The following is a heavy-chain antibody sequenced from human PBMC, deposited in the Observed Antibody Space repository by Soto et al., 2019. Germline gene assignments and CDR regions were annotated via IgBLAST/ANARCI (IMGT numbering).Heavy chain of an antibody. D-gene: IGHD6-6*01. CDR1: GFTFSNFA. J-gene: IGHJ4*02. CDR2: ISGGGGTT. CDR3: AKAMSTTSRPRNYFDY. V-gene: IGHV3-23*01. Sequence: EVQLLESGGDLVQPGGSLRLSCAASGFTFSNFAMSWVRQAPGKGLEWVSVISGGGGTTYYADSVKGRFTISRDNSKNTLYLQMDSLRAEDTALYYSAKAMSTTSRPRNYFDYWGQGTLVTVSS.